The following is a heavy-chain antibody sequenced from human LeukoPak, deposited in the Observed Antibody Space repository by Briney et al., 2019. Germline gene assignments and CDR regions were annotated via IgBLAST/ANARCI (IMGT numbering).Heavy chain of an antibody. CDR2: ISSSSSYI. V-gene: IGHV3-21*01. CDR3: ARDGYADY. D-gene: IGHD2-2*01. J-gene: IGHJ4*02. Sequence: GGSLRLSCAASGFTFSSYSMNWVRQAPGKGLEWVSSISSSSSYIYYVDSVKGRFTISRDNAKNSLYLQMNSLRAEDTAVYYCARDGYADYWGQGTLVTVSS. CDR1: GFTFSSYS.